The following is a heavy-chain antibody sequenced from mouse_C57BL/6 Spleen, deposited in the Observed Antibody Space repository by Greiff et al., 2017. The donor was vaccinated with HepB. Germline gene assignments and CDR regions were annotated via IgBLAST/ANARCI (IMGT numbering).Heavy chain of an antibody. J-gene: IGHJ2*01. CDR2: IRNKANGYTT. CDR1: GFTFTDYY. V-gene: IGHV7-3*01. Sequence: EVNLVESGGGLVQPGGSLSLSCAASGFTFTDYYMSWVRQPPGKALEWLGFIRNKANGYTTEYSASVKGRFTISRDNSQSILYLQMNALRAEDSATYYCARSFTGTYYFDYWGQGTTLTVSS. D-gene: IGHD4-1*01. CDR3: ARSFTGTYYFDY.